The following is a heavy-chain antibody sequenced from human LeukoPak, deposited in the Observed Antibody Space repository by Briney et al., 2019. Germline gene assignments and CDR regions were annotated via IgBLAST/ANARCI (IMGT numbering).Heavy chain of an antibody. CDR2: INAGNGNT. CDR1: GYTFTSYA. Sequence: GASVKVSCKASGYTFTSYAMHWVRQAPGQRLEWMGWINAGNGNTKYSQKFQGRVTITRDTSASTAYMELSSLRSDDTAVYYCARDYYDSSGYFYYYYGMDVWGQGTTVTVSS. J-gene: IGHJ6*02. CDR3: ARDYYDSSGYFYYYYGMDV. V-gene: IGHV1-3*01. D-gene: IGHD3-22*01.